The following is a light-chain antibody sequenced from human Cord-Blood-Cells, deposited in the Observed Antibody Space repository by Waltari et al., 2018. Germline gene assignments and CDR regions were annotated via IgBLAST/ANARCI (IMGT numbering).Light chain of an antibody. CDR1: SSDVGGYNY. Sequence: QSALTQPRSVSGSPGQSVTISCTGTSSDVGGYNYVSLYQQHPGKALKLMIYDVSKLPSGVPERFSGPKAGNTASLTISGLQAEDEADYYCCSYAVIYPLYVFGTGTKVTVL. V-gene: IGLV2-11*01. CDR3: CSYAVIYPLYV. CDR2: DVS. J-gene: IGLJ1*01.